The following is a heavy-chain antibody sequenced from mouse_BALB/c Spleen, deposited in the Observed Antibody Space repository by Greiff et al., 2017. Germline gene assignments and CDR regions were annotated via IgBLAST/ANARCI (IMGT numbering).Heavy chain of an antibody. CDR3: ANYYEGY. CDR2: IDPYNGGT. D-gene: IGHD1-1*01. V-gene: IGHV1S135*01. J-gene: IGHJ2*01. CDR1: GYAFTSYN. Sequence: VHVKQSGPELVKPGASVKVSCKASGYAFTSYNMYWVKQSHGKSLEWIGYIDPYNGGTSYNQKFKGKATLTVDKSSSTAYMHLNSLTSEDSAVYYCANYYEGYWGQGTTLTVSS.